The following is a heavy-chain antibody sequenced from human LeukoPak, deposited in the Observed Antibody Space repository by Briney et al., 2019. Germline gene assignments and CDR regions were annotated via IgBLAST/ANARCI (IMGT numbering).Heavy chain of an antibody. CDR3: AKKELALDY. CDR2: ISYDGSNK. V-gene: IGHV3-30*18. J-gene: IGHJ4*02. Sequence: GGSLRLSCAASGFTSSSYGMHWVRQAPGKGLEWVAVISYDGSNKYYADSVKGRFTISRDNSKNTLYLQMNSLRAEDTAVYYCAKKELALDYWGQGTLVTVSS. CDR1: GFTSSSYG. D-gene: IGHD1-1*01.